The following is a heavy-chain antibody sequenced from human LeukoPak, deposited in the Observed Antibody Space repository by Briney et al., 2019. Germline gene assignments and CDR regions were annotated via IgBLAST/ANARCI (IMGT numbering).Heavy chain of an antibody. V-gene: IGHV5-51*01. Sequence: GESLKISCKVSGYSFIYYWIVWVRQMPGKGLEWMGVIYPGDSDTRYSPSFQGQVTISAHKSINTAYLQWSSLRASDTGMYFCARRAKDEYADFWGQGTLLTVSS. CDR1: GYSFIYYW. D-gene: IGHD2-15*01. J-gene: IGHJ4*02. CDR3: ARRAKDEYADF. CDR2: IYPGDSDT.